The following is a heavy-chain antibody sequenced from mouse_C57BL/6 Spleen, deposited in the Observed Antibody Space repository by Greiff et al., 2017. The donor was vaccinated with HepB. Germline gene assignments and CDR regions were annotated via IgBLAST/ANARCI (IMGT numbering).Heavy chain of an antibody. CDR1: GYTFTSYW. D-gene: IGHD3-2*02. CDR2: IHPTSGST. V-gene: IGHV1-64*01. CDR3: ARTQATTARSLYYARDY. J-gene: IGHJ4*01. Sequence: VQLQQSGAELVKPGASVKLSCKASGYTFTSYWMHWVKQRPGQGLEWIGMIHPTSGSTNYNEKFKSNATLTVDKSSSTAYMQHSSLTSEDSAVYYGARTQATTARSLYYARDYGGQGTSVTVSS.